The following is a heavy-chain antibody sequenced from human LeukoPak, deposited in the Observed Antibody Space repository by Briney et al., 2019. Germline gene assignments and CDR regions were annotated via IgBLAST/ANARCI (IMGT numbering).Heavy chain of an antibody. Sequence: GGSLRLSCAVSGFTFSGLWMSWSRQAPGKGLEWVASINSDGSEGYYADVVKGRFTISRDNAKNSLYLQINSLRAEDTAVYYCARSSYSSSSSVWGQGTMVTVSS. D-gene: IGHD6-6*01. CDR3: ARSSYSSSSSV. J-gene: IGHJ3*01. V-gene: IGHV3-7*03. CDR1: GFTFSGLW. CDR2: INSDGSEG.